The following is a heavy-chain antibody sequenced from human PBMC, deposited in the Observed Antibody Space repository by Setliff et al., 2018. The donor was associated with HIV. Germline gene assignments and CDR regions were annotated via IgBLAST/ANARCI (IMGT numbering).Heavy chain of an antibody. J-gene: IGHJ6*03. CDR2: IYYGGII. CDR3: ARDSVVRGVMVGMDV. Sequence: SETLSLTSTVSGDSITNSLYFWAWIRQPPGKGLEWIGSIYYGGIIDYNPSLKSRVTISVDTPKNQFSLRLDSVTAADTAVYYCARDSVVRGVMVGMDVWGKGTTVTVSS. V-gene: IGHV4-39*07. D-gene: IGHD3-10*01. CDR1: GDSITNSLYF.